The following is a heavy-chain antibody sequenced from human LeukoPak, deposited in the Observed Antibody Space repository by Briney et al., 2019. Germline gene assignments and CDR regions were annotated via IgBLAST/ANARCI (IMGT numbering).Heavy chain of an antibody. D-gene: IGHD7-27*01. CDR3: ARDRGWNWGSPDAFDI. J-gene: IGHJ3*02. V-gene: IGHV4-38-2*02. CDR1: GYSISSGYY. Sequence: SETLSLTCTVSGYSISSGYYWGWIRQPPGKGLEWIGSIYHSGSTYYNPSLKSRVTISVDTSKNQFSLKLSSVTAADTAVYYCARDRGWNWGSPDAFDIWGQGTMVTVSS. CDR2: IYHSGST.